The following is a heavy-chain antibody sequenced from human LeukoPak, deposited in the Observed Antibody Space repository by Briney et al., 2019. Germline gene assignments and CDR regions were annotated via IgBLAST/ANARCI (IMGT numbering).Heavy chain of an antibody. J-gene: IGHJ2*01. D-gene: IGHD1-1*01. V-gene: IGHV3-23*01. CDR1: GFTFTSYA. CDR2: ISGGGEDT. Sequence: GGSLSLACAASGFTFTSYAMSWIRQAPGKGLEWVSAISGGGEDTYYPGSVKGRFTISRDNSKNTLYLQMNSLRAEDTAIYYCAKPRAMTTGVGRYFDLWGRGTLVTVSS. CDR3: AKPRAMTTGVGRYFDL.